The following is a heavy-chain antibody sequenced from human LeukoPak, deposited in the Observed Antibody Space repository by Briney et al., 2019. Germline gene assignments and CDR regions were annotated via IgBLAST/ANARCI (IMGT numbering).Heavy chain of an antibody. Sequence: PGGSLRLSCAVSGFTFSGYTMHWVRQAPGKGLEWVAVISFDGSNKYYEDSAKGRFTISRDNSKNTLYLQMNSLRPDDTAIYYCARDTLWEWGQGTLVTVSS. CDR1: GFTFSGYT. CDR3: ARDTLWE. D-gene: IGHD1-26*01. J-gene: IGHJ4*02. V-gene: IGHV3-30-3*01. CDR2: ISFDGSNK.